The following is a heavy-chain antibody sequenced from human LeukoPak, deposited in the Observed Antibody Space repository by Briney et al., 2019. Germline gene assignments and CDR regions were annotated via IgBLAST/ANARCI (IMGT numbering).Heavy chain of an antibody. D-gene: IGHD2-2*01. CDR3: ARNPPLGCSSTSCYLLYYYMDV. V-gene: IGHV1-8*03. J-gene: IGHJ6*03. CDR1: GYTFTSYD. Sequence: ASVKVSCKASGYTFTSYDINWVRQATGQGLEWMGWMNPNSGNTGYAQEFQGRVTITRNTSISTAYMELSSLRSEDTAVYYCARNPPLGCSSTSCYLLYYYMDVWGKGTTVTVSS. CDR2: MNPNSGNT.